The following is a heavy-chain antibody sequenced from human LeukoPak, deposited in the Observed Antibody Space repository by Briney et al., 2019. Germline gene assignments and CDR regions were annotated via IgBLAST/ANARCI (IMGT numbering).Heavy chain of an antibody. CDR1: GGSISSSSYY. CDR3: ARDLWGAVAGIDWFDP. CDR2: IYYSGST. J-gene: IGHJ5*02. Sequence: SETLSLTCTVSGGSISSSSYYWGWIRQPPGKGLEWIGSIYYSGSTYYNPSLKSRVTISVDTSKNQFSLKLSSVTAADAAVYYCARDLWGAVAGIDWFDPWGQGTLVTVSS. D-gene: IGHD6-19*01. V-gene: IGHV4-39*07.